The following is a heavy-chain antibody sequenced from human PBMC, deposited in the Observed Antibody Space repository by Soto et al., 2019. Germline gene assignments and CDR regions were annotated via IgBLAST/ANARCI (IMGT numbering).Heavy chain of an antibody. D-gene: IGHD7-27*01. J-gene: IGHJ4*02. V-gene: IGHV4-61*01. CDR1: GGSVRTGSYH. Sequence: QVQLQESGPGRVKPSETLSLTCSVSGGSVRTGSYHWSWIRQPPGKGLEWIGFIPNNGSPDYNPSLKSRVLVSIDRSKNQFSLKVNSVTAADTAVYFCARIGWGGDSWGQGTLVTVSS. CDR2: IPNNGSP. CDR3: ARIGWGGDS.